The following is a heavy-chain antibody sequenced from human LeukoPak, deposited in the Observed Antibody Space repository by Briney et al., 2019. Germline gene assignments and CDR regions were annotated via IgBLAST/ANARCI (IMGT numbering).Heavy chain of an antibody. CDR3: ARVDSGRYYGHDY. D-gene: IGHD1-26*01. V-gene: IGHV1-46*01. J-gene: IGHJ4*02. Sequence: ASVKVSCKASGYTFTSYYMHWVRQAPGQGLEWMGIINPSGGSTSYAQKLQGRVTMTTDTSTSTAYMELRSLRSDDTAMYYCARVDSGRYYGHDYWGQGTLVTVTS. CDR1: GYTFTSYY. CDR2: INPSGGST.